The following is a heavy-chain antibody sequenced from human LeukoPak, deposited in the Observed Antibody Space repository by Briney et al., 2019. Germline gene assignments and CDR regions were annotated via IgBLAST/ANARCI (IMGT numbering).Heavy chain of an antibody. J-gene: IGHJ4*02. D-gene: IGHD3-9*01. CDR2: IKQDGSEK. V-gene: IGHV3-7*01. CDR3: AREDYDILTGTFDY. Sequence: GGSLRLSCAASGFTFSSYWMSWVRQAPGKGLEWVANIKQDGSEKYYVDSVKGRFTISRDNAKNLLYLQMNSLRAEDTAVYYCAREDYDILTGTFDYWGQGTLVTVSS. CDR1: GFTFSSYW.